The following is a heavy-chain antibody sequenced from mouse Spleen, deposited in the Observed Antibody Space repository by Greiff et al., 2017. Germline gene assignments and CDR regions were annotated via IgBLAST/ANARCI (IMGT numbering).Heavy chain of an antibody. Sequence: QVQLKQSGAELVRPGTSVKVSCKASGYAFTNYLIEWVKQRPGQGLEWIGVINPGSGGTNYNEKFKGKATLTADKSSSTAYMQLSSLTSEDSAVYFCARGGYYGSSPNWYFDVWGTGTTVTVSS. CDR3: ARGGYYGSSPNWYFDV. CDR2: INPGSGGT. J-gene: IGHJ1*03. CDR1: GYAFTNYL. D-gene: IGHD1-1*01. V-gene: IGHV1-54*01.